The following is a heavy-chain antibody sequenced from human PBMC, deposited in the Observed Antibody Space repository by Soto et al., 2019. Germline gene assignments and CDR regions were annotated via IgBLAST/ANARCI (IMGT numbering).Heavy chain of an antibody. CDR1: GGSISSDGHY. D-gene: IGHD3-3*01. Sequence: PSETLSLTCTVSGGSISSDGHYWNWVRQHPGKGLEWIAYISYSGSTFYNPSLKSRVTISIDTSKNQFSLTLSSVTAADTAVYYCAKFGREAFDVWGQGTVVTVSS. CDR2: ISYSGST. J-gene: IGHJ3*01. CDR3: AKFGREAFDV. V-gene: IGHV4-31*03.